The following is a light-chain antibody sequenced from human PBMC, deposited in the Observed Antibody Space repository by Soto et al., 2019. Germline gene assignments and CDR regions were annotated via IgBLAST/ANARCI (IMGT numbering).Light chain of an antibody. J-gene: IGLJ2*01. CDR1: SRDVGGYNY. CDR2: EVN. Sequence: QSALTQPASVSGSPGQSITISCTGTSRDVGGYNYVSWYQQHPGKAPKLMIYEVNNRPSGVSNRFSGSKSGNTASLTISGLQAEDEADYYCSSYTSSSTLVVFGGETKLTVL. V-gene: IGLV2-14*01. CDR3: SSYTSSSTLVV.